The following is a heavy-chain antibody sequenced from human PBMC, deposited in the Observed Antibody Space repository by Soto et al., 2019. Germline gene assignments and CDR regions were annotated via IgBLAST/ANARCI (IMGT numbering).Heavy chain of an antibody. CDR3: AKSPVATVSTTDYYSYGMDA. CDR2: ISDSGSNT. J-gene: IGHJ6*02. Sequence: PGGSLRLSCAAFGFKISSSSMNWVRQAPGWGLEWVAYISDSGSNTLYADSVKGRFTVSRDTAKNSLYLQMSGLRDEDRAVYYCAKSPVATVSTTDYYSYGMDAWGQGTTVTVSS. CDR1: GFKISSSS. V-gene: IGHV3-48*02. D-gene: IGHD5-12*01.